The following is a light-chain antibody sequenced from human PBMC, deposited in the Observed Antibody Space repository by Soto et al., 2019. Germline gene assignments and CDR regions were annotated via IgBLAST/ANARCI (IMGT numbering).Light chain of an antibody. CDR2: GTN. CDR1: RSNIGAGYV. J-gene: IGLJ3*02. Sequence: QSVLTQPPSVSGAPGQRVTISCTGSRSNIGAGYVVHWYQQLPGTAPKLLIYGTNNRPSGVPDRFSGSKSGMSASLAITGLQAADEANYYCQSYDNSLSGSRVFGGGTKLTVL. CDR3: QSYDNSLSGSRV. V-gene: IGLV1-40*01.